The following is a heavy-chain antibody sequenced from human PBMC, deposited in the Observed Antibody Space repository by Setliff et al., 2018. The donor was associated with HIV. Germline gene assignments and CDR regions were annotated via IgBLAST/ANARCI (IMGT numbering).Heavy chain of an antibody. CDR3: ARAPYSSVMHYFDY. Sequence: WASVKVSCKASRYKFTNYYIHWVRQAPGQGLEWMGWIIPNSDGTNLAQRSQGRITMTTDTSLTTAYMELSRLRSDDTAVYYCARAPYSSVMHYFDYWGQGTLVTVSS. CDR2: IIPNSDGT. D-gene: IGHD4-4*01. V-gene: IGHV1-2*02. CDR1: RYKFTNYY. J-gene: IGHJ4*02.